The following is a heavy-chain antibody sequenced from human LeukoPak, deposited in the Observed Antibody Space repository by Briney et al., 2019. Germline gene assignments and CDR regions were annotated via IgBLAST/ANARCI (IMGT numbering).Heavy chain of an antibody. CDR3: ARDEDPYTTSWNDPFDI. Sequence: PGGSLRLSCAASGFTFRTYCMSWVRQAPGKGLEWLANIKQDGSEQYYADSVRGRFIVSRDNGKNSLFLQMNSLSAEDTSVYYCARDEDPYTTSWNDPFDIWGQGTMVTVSS. J-gene: IGHJ3*02. CDR1: GFTFRTYC. CDR2: IKQDGSEQ. D-gene: IGHD2-2*02. V-gene: IGHV3-7*01.